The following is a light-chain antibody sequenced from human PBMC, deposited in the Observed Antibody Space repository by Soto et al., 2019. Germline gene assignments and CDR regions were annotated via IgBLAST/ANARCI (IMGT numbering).Light chain of an antibody. J-gene: IGKJ1*01. CDR2: RAS. CDR1: QNIYSN. Sequence: EIVLTQSQGTLSLSPGERATLSCRASQNIYSNVAWYQQRPGQAPRLLIYRASTRATGIPARFSGSGSGTEFTLTISSLQSEDFTVYSCLQYHNLWAFGQGTKVDIK. V-gene: IGKV3-15*01. CDR3: LQYHNLWA.